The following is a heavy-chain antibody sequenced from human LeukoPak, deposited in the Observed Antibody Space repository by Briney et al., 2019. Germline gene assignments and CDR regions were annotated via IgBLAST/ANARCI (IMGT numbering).Heavy chain of an antibody. V-gene: IGHV1-8*01. CDR1: GYTFTSYD. J-gene: IGHJ5*02. CDR3: ARGYCTNGVCRWFDP. Sequence: GASVKVSXKASGYTFTSYDINWVRQATGQGLEWMGWMNPNSGNTGYAQKFQGRVTMTRNTSISTAYMELSSLRSEDTAVYYCARGYCTNGVCRWFDPWGQGTLVTVSS. D-gene: IGHD2-8*01. CDR2: MNPNSGNT.